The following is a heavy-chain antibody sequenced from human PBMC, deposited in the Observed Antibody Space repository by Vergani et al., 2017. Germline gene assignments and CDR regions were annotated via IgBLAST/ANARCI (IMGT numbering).Heavy chain of an antibody. J-gene: IGHJ5*02. D-gene: IGHD3-10*01. CDR3: AKDLPPPGDRYGSGSCGLDP. Sequence: QVQLVESGGGVVQPGRSLRLSCAASGFTFGDYGVHWVRQAPGKGLEWVAVISYDASNKYYADSVKGRFTISRDNSKNTVYLQMNSLRVEDTAVYYCAKDLPPPGDRYGSGSCGLDPWGQGTLVTVSS. V-gene: IGHV3-30*18. CDR2: ISYDASNK. CDR1: GFTFGDYG.